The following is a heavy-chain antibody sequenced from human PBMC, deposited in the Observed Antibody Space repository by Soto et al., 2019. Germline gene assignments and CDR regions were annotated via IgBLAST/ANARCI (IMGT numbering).Heavy chain of an antibody. CDR3: AILWFGENLSYYYYYGMDV. V-gene: IGHV4-39*01. D-gene: IGHD3-10*01. CDR2: NYYSGST. Sequence: SETLSLTCTVSGGSISSGGYYWTWIRQHPGKGLEWIGYNYYSGSTYYNPSLKSRVTISVDTSKNQFSLKLSSVTAADTAVYYCAILWFGENLSYYYYYGMDVWGQGTTVTVSS. CDR1: GGSISSGGYY. J-gene: IGHJ6*02.